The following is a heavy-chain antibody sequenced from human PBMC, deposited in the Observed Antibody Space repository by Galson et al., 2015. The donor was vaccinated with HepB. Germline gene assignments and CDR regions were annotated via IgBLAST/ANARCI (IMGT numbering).Heavy chain of an antibody. D-gene: IGHD1-7*01. CDR2: INAGNGNT. J-gene: IGHJ5*02. CDR3: ARARDWNYTPYSSDWFDP. CDR1: GYTFTSYA. V-gene: IGHV1-3*01. Sequence: SVKVSCKASGYTFTSYAMHWVRQAPGQRLEWMGWINAGNGNTKYSQKFQGRVTITRDTSASTAYMELSSLRSEDTAVYYCARARDWNYTPYSSDWFDPWGQGTLVTVSS.